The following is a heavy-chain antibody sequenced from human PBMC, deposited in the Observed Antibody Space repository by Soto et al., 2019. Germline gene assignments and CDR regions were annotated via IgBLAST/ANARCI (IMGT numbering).Heavy chain of an antibody. CDR1: GGTFSGHA. J-gene: IGHJ4*02. Sequence: QVQLVQSGAEVKKPGSSVKVSCEASGGTFSGHAISWVRQAPGQGPEWMGGLIPLFGTTQHAQNFQNRLTIAADKSTSTAYMELTSLRFEDTAIYYCARGPNWGYRFDSWGQGTLVTVSS. V-gene: IGHV1-69*06. CDR3: ARGPNWGYRFDS. CDR2: LIPLFGTT. D-gene: IGHD7-27*01.